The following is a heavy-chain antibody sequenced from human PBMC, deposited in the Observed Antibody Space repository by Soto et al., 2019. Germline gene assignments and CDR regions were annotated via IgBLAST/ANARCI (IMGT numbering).Heavy chain of an antibody. CDR3: ARFSLSVSYFDY. J-gene: IGHJ4*02. V-gene: IGHV4-59*01. D-gene: IGHD4-17*01. CDR2: IYYSGST. CDR1: GGSISSYY. Sequence: SETLSLTCTVSGGSISSYYWSWIRQPPGKGLEWIGYIYYSGSTNYNPSLKSRVTISVDTSKNQFSLKLSSVTAADTAVYYCARFSLSVSYFDYWGQGTLVTVSS.